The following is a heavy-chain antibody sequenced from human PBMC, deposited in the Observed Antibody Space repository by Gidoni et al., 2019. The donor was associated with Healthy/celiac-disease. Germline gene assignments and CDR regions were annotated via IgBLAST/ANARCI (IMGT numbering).Heavy chain of an antibody. V-gene: IGHV4-4*07. CDR3: ATPHALEDSSGYGY. CDR2: IYTSGST. CDR1: GGSISRYY. D-gene: IGHD3-22*01. Sequence: QVQLQESGPGLVKPSETLSLTCTVSGGSISRYYWSWIRQPAGKGLEWIGRIYTSGSTNYNPSLKSRVTMSVDTSKNQFSLKLSSVTAADTAVYYCATPHALEDSSGYGYWGQGTLVTVSS. J-gene: IGHJ4*02.